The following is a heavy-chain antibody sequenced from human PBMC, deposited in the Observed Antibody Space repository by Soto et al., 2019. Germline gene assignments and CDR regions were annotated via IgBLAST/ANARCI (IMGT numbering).Heavy chain of an antibody. CDR2: NSYDGRNK. V-gene: IGHV3-30*13. CDR1: GFTFSNYG. CDR3: VKGRCGYSSGEDGMDV. Sequence: GGSLRLSCAASGFTFSNYGIHWVRQAPGKGLEWVAVNSYDGRNKYYADSVKGRFAIPRDNSKNILFLQLNSLRVEDTAVYYCVKGRCGYSSGEDGMDVWGQGTTVTVAS. D-gene: IGHD6-19*01. J-gene: IGHJ6*02.